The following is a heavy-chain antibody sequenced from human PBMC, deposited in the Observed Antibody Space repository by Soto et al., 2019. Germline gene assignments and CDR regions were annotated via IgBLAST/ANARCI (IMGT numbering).Heavy chain of an antibody. CDR1: GFIFSSYA. CDR3: ARDGGERGYCYGYGLDL. D-gene: IGHD5-18*01. J-gene: IGHJ6*02. Sequence: GGSLRLSCAASGFIFSSYAIHWVRQAPGKGLEWVALISYDGSDKYYAESVKGRFTISRDNSKNTLYVQMNSLRAEDTALYYCARDGGERGYCYGYGLDLWGQGTTVTVS. V-gene: IGHV3-30-3*01. CDR2: ISYDGSDK.